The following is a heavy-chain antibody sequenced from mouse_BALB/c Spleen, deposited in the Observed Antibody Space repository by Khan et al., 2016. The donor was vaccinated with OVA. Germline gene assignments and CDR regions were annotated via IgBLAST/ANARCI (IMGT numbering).Heavy chain of an antibody. D-gene: IGHD1-1*01. CDR2: VSTGGSYT. CDR1: GFTLSTYG. CDR3: TRLAYYYDSEGFAY. Sequence: EVQLQESGGDLVKPGGSLKLSCTASGFTLSTYGMSWVCQAPDKRLEWVATVSTGGSYTYYPDSVKGRFTISRDNAKNTLYLQMSGLRSEDTAMFYCTRLAYYYDSEGFAYWGQGTLVTVSA. J-gene: IGHJ3*01. V-gene: IGHV5-6*01.